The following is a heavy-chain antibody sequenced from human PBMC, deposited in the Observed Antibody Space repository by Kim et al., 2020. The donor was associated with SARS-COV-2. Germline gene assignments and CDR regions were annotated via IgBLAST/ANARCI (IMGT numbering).Heavy chain of an antibody. CDR1: GFTLSDHY. V-gene: IGHV3-72*01. CDR2: IRNKPRGSTT. J-gene: IGHJ4*02. Sequence: GGSLRLSCAASGFTLSDHYMDWVRQAPRKGLEWVARIRNKPRGSTTEYAASVKGRFTISRDYSKNSVYLQMNSLDTDDTDIYYCAWGMSRADPELGYWGRRTLLSVSS. D-gene: IGHD3-16*01. CDR3: AWGMSRADPELGY.